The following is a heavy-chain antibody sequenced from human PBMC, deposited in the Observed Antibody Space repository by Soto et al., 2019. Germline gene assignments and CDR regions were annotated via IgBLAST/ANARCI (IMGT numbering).Heavy chain of an antibody. Sequence: SETLSLTCAVYGGYFSGYYGSWIRQPPGKGLEWIGELYDSGSINYNASLKSRVSISVDTSKNQFSLKLSSVTAADTAVYYCARGLGGVQHWGQGTLVTVSS. CDR3: ARGLGGVQH. V-gene: IGHV4-34*01. CDR1: GGYFSGYY. J-gene: IGHJ1*01. CDR2: LYDSGSI.